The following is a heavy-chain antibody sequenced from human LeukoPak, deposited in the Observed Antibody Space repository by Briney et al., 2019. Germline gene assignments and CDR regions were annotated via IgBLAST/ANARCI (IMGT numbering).Heavy chain of an antibody. D-gene: IGHD3-3*01. CDR3: ARGAYYDFWSGYYMTTYYYMDV. CDR1: GGSISSYY. J-gene: IGHJ6*03. CDR2: IYYSGST. Sequence: SETLSLTCTVSGGSISSYYWSWIRQPPGKGLEWIGYIYYSGSTNYNPSLKSRVTISVDTSKNQFSLKLSSVTAADTAVYYCARGAYYDFWSGYYMTTYYYMDVWGKGTTVTVSS. V-gene: IGHV4-59*12.